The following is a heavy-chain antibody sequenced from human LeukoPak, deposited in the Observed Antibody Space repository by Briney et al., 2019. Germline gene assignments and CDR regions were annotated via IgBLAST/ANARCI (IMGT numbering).Heavy chain of an antibody. Sequence: PGGSLRPSCAASGFTLSRYAMSWVRQAPGKGLEWVSAISASGAGTYNVDSVKGRFTISRDNSKNTLYLQMNSLRAEDTALYYCAKVNNIAAAGTFDYWGQGTLVTVSS. CDR2: ISASGAGT. CDR3: AKVNNIAAAGTFDY. D-gene: IGHD6-13*01. CDR1: GFTLSRYA. V-gene: IGHV3-23*01. J-gene: IGHJ4*02.